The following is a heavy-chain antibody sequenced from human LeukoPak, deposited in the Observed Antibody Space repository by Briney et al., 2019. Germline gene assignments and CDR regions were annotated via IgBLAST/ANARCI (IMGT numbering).Heavy chain of an antibody. CDR1: GFTFSNYA. J-gene: IGHJ6*02. D-gene: IGHD1-26*01. CDR3: AKDVRVGGGGMDV. V-gene: IGHV3-23*01. Sequence: PGGSLRLSCAASGFTFSNYAMNWVRQAPGKGLEWVSLISSSGDNAYYADSVRGRFTISRDKSKNTVSLQMNSLRGEDTAVYYCAKDVRVGGGGMDVWGQGTPVTASS. CDR2: ISSSGDNA.